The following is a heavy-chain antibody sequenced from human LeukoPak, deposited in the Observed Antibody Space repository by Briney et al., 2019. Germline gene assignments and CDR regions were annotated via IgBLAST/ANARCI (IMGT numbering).Heavy chain of an antibody. Sequence: PSETLSLTCAVYGGSFSGYYWSWIRQPPGKGLEWIGEINHSGSTNYNPSLKSRVTISVDTSKNQFSLKLSSATAADTAVYYCARGLRGNYGSGSRYYYGMDVWGKGTTVTVSS. CDR2: INHSGST. CDR1: GGSFSGYY. V-gene: IGHV4-34*01. CDR3: ARGLRGNYGSGSRYYYGMDV. J-gene: IGHJ6*04. D-gene: IGHD3-10*01.